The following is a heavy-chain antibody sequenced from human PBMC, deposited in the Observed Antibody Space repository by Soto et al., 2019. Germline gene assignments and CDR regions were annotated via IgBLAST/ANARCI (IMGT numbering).Heavy chain of an antibody. J-gene: IGHJ3*02. V-gene: IGHV4-59*08. CDR1: GGSISRYY. CDR2: ISYSGST. CDR3: ARRYGGAFDI. D-gene: IGHD3-10*01. Sequence: SETLSLTCTVSGGSISRYYWSWIRQPPGKGLEWIGYISYSGSTNYNPSLKSRVTISVDRSKNQFSLKLSSVTAADTAVYYCARRYGGAFDIWGQGTMVTVSS.